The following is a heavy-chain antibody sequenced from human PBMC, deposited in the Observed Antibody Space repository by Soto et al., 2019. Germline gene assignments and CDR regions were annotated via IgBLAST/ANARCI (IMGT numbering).Heavy chain of an antibody. CDR1: GGSISSGGYY. J-gene: IGHJ6*02. V-gene: IGHV4-31*03. D-gene: IGHD3-10*01. CDR2: IYYSGST. Sequence: QVQLQESGPGLVKPSQTLSLTCTVSGGSISSGGYYWSWIRQHPGKGLEWIGYIYYSGSTYYNPSLKSRVTISADTSKNQFSLKLSSVTAADTAVYYCARDRPHGSGSPIYYYYGMDVWGQGTTVTVSS. CDR3: ARDRPHGSGSPIYYYYGMDV.